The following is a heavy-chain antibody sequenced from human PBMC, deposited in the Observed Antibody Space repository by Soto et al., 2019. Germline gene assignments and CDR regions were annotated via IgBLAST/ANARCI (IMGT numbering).Heavy chain of an antibody. Sequence: GASVKVSCKASGYTVTSYAMHWVRQAPGQRLEWMGWINAGNGNTKYSQKFQGRVTITRDTSASTAYMELSSLRSEDTAVYYCARDYGSGSYYLPFDYWGQGTLVTVSS. J-gene: IGHJ4*02. CDR2: INAGNGNT. V-gene: IGHV1-3*01. CDR1: GYTVTSYA. CDR3: ARDYGSGSYYLPFDY. D-gene: IGHD3-10*01.